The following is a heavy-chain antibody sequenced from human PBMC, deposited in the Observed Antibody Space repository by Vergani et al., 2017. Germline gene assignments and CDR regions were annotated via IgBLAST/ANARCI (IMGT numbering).Heavy chain of an antibody. CDR2: IYHSGST. Sequence: QVQLQESGPGLVKPPGTLSLTCAVSGGSISGTTWWSWVRQPPGRGLEWIGEIYHSGSTNYNPSLKSRVTISVDKSKNQFSLKLSSVTAADTAVYYCARSGSYGNTEHLDYWGQGTLVTVSS. D-gene: IGHD1-26*01. J-gene: IGHJ4*02. CDR1: GGSISGTTW. V-gene: IGHV4-4*03. CDR3: ARSGSYGNTEHLDY.